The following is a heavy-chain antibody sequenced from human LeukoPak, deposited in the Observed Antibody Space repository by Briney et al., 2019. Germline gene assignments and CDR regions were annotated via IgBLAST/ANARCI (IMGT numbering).Heavy chain of an antibody. D-gene: IGHD1-26*01. CDR2: IYPGDSDT. V-gene: IGHV5-51*01. CDR1: GDTFTSYW. Sequence: GESLKISCKGSGDTFTSYWIGWVRQMPGKGLEWMGSIYPGDSDTRYGPSFQGQVTISVDKSINTAYLQWSSLKASDTAMYYCARPRVEATPYYFDNWGQGTLVTVSP. J-gene: IGHJ4*02. CDR3: ARPRVEATPYYFDN.